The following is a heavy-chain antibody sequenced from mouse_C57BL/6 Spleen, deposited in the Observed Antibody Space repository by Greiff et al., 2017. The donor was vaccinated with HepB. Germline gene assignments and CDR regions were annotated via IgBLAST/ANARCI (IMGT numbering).Heavy chain of an antibody. CDR2: ISDGGSYT. J-gene: IGHJ4*01. V-gene: IGHV5-4*03. CDR1: GFTFSSYA. CDR3: ARRGSSFYYAMDY. Sequence: EVKLVESGGGLVKPGGSLKLSCAASGFTFSSYAMSWVRQTPEKRLEWVATISDGGSYTYYPDNVKGRFTISRDNAKNNLYLQMSHLKSEDTAMYYCARRGSSFYYAMDYWGQGTSVTVSS. D-gene: IGHD1-1*01.